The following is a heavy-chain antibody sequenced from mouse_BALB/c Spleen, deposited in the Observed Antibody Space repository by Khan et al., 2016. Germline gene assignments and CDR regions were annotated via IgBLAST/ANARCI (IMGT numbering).Heavy chain of an antibody. Sequence: LVKPGASVKISCKASGYSFTGYYIHWVKQSHGESLEWIGYISFYNGATSYNQTFKDKATFTVDTSSSTASMQFTSLTSEDSAVYYCARGIVGRWIDYWGQGTTLTVSS. D-gene: IGHD4-1*01. CDR1: GYSFTGYY. CDR2: ISFYNGAT. V-gene: IGHV1S34*01. J-gene: IGHJ2*01. CDR3: ARGIVGRWIDY.